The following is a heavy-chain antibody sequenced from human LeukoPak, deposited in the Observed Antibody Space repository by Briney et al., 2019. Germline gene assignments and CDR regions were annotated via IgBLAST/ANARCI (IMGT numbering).Heavy chain of an antibody. D-gene: IGHD2-15*01. V-gene: IGHV7-4-1*02. CDR3: AGSADGVVVVAATLSGEFDY. J-gene: IGHJ4*02. Sequence: ASVKVSCKASGYTFTSYAMNWVRQAPGQGLEWMGWINTNTGNPTYAQGFTGRFVFSLDTSVSTAYLQISSLKAEDTAVYYCAGSADGVVVVAATLSGEFDYWGQGTLVTVSS. CDR2: INTNTGNP. CDR1: GYTFTSYA.